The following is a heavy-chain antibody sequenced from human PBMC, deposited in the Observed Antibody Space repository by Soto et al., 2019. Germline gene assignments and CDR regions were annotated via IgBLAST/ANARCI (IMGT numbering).Heavy chain of an antibody. D-gene: IGHD2-15*01. CDR1: GFTFSSYW. CDR3: ASTCSGGSCYWY. V-gene: IGHV3-7*01. J-gene: IGHJ4*02. CDR2: IKQDGSEK. Sequence: GVSTRLSCAASGFTFSSYWMSWVRQAPGKGLEWVANIKQDGSEKYYVDSVKGRFTISRDNAKNSLYLQMNSLRAEDTAVYYCASTCSGGSCYWYWGQGTLVTVSS.